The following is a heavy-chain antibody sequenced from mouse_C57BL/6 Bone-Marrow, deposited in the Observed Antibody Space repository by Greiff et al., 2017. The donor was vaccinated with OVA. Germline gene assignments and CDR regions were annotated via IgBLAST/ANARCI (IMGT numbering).Heavy chain of an antibody. Sequence: VQLQQSGAELVKPGASVKLSCKASGYTFTEYTIHWVKQRSGQGLEWIGWFYPGSGSIKYNEKFKDKATLTADKSSSTVYMELSRLTSEDSAVYFCARHEDQGAAQASYYYAMDYWGQGTSVTVSS. CDR1: GYTFTEYT. D-gene: IGHD3-2*02. J-gene: IGHJ4*01. CDR2: FYPGSGSI. V-gene: IGHV1-62-2*01. CDR3: ARHEDQGAAQASYYYAMDY.